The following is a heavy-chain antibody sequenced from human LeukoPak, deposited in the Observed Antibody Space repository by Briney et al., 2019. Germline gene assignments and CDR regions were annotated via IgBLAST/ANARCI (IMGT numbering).Heavy chain of an antibody. CDR3: ARHRYSYGFDY. V-gene: IGHV4-34*01. D-gene: IGHD5-18*01. CDR2: INHSGST. Sequence: SETLSLTCAVYGGSFSGYYWSWIRQPPGKGLEWIGEINHSGSTNYNPSLKSRVTISVDTSKNQFSLKLSSVTAADTAVYYCARHRYSYGFDYWGQGTLVIVSS. J-gene: IGHJ4*02. CDR1: GGSFSGYY.